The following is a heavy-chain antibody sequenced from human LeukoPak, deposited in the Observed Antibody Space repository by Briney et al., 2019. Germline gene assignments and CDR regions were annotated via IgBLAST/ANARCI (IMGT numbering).Heavy chain of an antibody. J-gene: IGHJ4*02. Sequence: PGGSLRLSCAASVVTFSSYEMRWVRQAPGKGLEWVSYISSSGSTIYYADSVKGRFTISRDNAKNSLYLQMNSLRAEDTAVYYCARADIAVAGTYDYWGQGTLVTVSS. CDR3: ARADIAVAGTYDY. D-gene: IGHD6-19*01. CDR1: VVTFSSYE. V-gene: IGHV3-48*03. CDR2: ISSSGSTI.